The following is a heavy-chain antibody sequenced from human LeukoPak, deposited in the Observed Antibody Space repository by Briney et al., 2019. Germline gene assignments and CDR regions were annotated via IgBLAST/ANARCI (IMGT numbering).Heavy chain of an antibody. V-gene: IGHV3-33*06. CDR2: IWYDGSNK. Sequence: GGSMRLACAASGSTSGSYGMDWVRQAPGKVLEWVVVIWYDGSNKYYADSVKGRFTIARDNSKNTLYLQMNSLRAEDTAVYYCAKDSSRSLDYWGQGTLVTVSS. D-gene: IGHD6-13*01. CDR3: AKDSSRSLDY. J-gene: IGHJ4*02. CDR1: GSTSGSYG.